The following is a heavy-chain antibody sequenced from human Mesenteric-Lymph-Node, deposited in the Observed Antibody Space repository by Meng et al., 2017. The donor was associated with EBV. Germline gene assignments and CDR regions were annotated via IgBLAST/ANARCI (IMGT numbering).Heavy chain of an antibody. Sequence: EVRLVDAGGCWVRLWGSLRLSCAASGLTVSTNYMSWVRQAPGKGLEWVSVVYRGGNTYYADSVKGRFTISRDNSKNTVYLQMNSLRAEDTAVYYCARAEFSGSPFDFWGQGTLVTVSS. CDR3: ARAEFSGSPFDF. J-gene: IGHJ4*02. CDR1: GLTVSTNY. D-gene: IGHD1-26*01. V-gene: IGHV3-53*01. CDR2: VYRGGNT.